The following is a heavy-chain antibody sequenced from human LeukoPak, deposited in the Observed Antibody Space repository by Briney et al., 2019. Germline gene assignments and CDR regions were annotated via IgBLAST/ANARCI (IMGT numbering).Heavy chain of an antibody. CDR1: GFTFSSYG. J-gene: IGHJ6*03. Sequence: GGSLRLSCAASGFTFSSYGMHWVRQAPGKGLEWVAFIRYDGSNKYYADSVKGRFTISRDNSKNTLYLQMNSLRAEDTAVYYWAKELVTAPYYYYYMDVWSKGTTVTVSS. V-gene: IGHV3-30*02. CDR3: AKELVTAPYYYYYMDV. CDR2: IRYDGSNK. D-gene: IGHD1-14*01.